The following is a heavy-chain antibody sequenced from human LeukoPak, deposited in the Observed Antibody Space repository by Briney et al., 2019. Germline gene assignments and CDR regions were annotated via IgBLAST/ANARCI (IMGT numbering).Heavy chain of an antibody. CDR2: INHSGST. D-gene: IGHD1-26*01. V-gene: IGHV4-34*01. Sequence: SETLSLTCAVYGGSFSGYYWSWIRQPPGKGLERIGEINHSGSTNYNPSLKSRVTISVDTSKNQFSLKLSSVTAADTAVYYCARARSGKWGFDYWGQGTLVTVSS. J-gene: IGHJ4*02. CDR3: ARARSGKWGFDY. CDR1: GGSFSGYY.